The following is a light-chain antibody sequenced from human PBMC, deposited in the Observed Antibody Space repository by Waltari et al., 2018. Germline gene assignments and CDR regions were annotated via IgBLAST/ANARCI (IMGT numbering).Light chain of an antibody. CDR2: STT. CDR1: TGAVTGDPF. V-gene: IGLV7-43*01. CDR3: LLYYGGAQLV. J-gene: IGLJ1*01. Sequence: QTVVTQEPSLTVSPGGTVTLTCASTTGAVTGDPFPNWFQQKPGQSPRTLIYSTTNKHSWTPARFSGSLLGGKAALTLSGVQPEDEADYYCLLYYGGAQLVFGTGTKVTVL.